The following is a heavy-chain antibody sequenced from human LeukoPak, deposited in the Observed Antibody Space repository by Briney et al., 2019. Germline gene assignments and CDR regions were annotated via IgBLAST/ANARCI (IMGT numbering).Heavy chain of an antibody. V-gene: IGHV4-38-2*01. CDR2: IYHSGST. CDR3: ARVGGYDILTGYYPLPFDY. J-gene: IGHJ4*02. D-gene: IGHD3-9*01. CDR1: GYSISSGYY. Sequence: PSETLSLTCAVSGYSISSGYYWGWIRQPPGKGLEWIGSIYHSGSTYYNPSLKSRVTISVDTSKNQFSLKLSSVTAADTAVYYCARVGGYDILTGYYPLPFDYWGQRTLVTVSS.